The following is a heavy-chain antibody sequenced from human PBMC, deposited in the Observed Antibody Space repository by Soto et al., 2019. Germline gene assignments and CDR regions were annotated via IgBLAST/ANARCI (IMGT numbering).Heavy chain of an antibody. CDR1: GGSFKSGSYY. J-gene: IGHJ4*02. D-gene: IGHD3-16*01. Sequence: PSETLSLTCTVSGGSFKSGSYYWSWVRQPPGKGLEWIGYVYYTGRTSYSPSLKSRVTISDDTSKNQLSLILTSVTAADTAVYYCGRDYDYFDHWGKGYMVTVSS. CDR3: GRDYDYFDH. V-gene: IGHV4-61*01. CDR2: VYYTGRT.